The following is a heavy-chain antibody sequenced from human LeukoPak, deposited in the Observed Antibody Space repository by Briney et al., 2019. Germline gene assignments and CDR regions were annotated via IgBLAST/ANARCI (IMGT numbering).Heavy chain of an antibody. V-gene: IGHV3-48*02. CDR3: ARVEWWELLPSPDY. D-gene: IGHD1-26*01. Sequence: GGSLGLSCAASGFTFSSYSMNWVRQAPGKGLEWVSYISSSSSTIYYADSVKGRLTISRDNAKNSLYLQMNSLRDEDTAVYYCARVEWWELLPSPDYWGQGTLVTVSS. CDR1: GFTFSSYS. CDR2: ISSSSSTI. J-gene: IGHJ4*02.